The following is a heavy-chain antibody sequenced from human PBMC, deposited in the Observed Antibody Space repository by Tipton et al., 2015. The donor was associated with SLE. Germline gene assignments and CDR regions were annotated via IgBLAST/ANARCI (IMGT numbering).Heavy chain of an antibody. CDR3: AKDGEFGGRFGGYYYYYYMDV. Sequence: SLRLSCAASGFTFSSYGMHWVRQAPGKGLEWVTFIRYDGSNKYYGDSVKGRFTISRDNSKNTLYLQMNTLRAENTAVYYCAKDGEFGGRFGGYYYYYYMDVWGKGTTVTVSS. CDR1: GFTFSSYG. J-gene: IGHJ6*03. V-gene: IGHV3-30*02. D-gene: IGHD3-10*01. CDR2: IRYDGSNK.